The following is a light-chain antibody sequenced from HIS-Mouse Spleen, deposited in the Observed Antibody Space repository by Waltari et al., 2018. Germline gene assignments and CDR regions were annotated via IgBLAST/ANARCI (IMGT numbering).Light chain of an antibody. CDR2: KAS. J-gene: IGKJ1*01. V-gene: IGKV1-5*03. CDR3: QQYNSYSRT. CDR1: QSISSW. Sequence: DIQMTQSPSTLSASVGDRVTITCRASQSISSWLAWYQQKPGEAPKLLIYKASSLESGVPSRFSGSGSGTEFTLTISNLQPDDFATYYCQQYNSYSRTFGQGTKVEIK.